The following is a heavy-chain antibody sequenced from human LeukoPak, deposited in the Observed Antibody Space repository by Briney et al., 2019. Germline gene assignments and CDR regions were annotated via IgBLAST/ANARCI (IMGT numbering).Heavy chain of an antibody. Sequence: PGGSLRLSCAASGFTFSSYEMNWGRQAPGKGLEWGSYISSSGSTIYYAASVKGPFTISRDNAKTSLYLKMNSLRAEDTAVYYCARDSSTLGYYDSSGYSKRHFDYWGQGTLVTVSS. D-gene: IGHD3-22*01. CDR1: GFTFSSYE. J-gene: IGHJ4*02. V-gene: IGHV3-48*03. CDR3: ARDSSTLGYYDSSGYSKRHFDY. CDR2: ISSSGSTI.